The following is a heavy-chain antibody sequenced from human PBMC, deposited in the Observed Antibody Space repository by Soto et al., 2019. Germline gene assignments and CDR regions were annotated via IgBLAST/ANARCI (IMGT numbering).Heavy chain of an antibody. CDR3: AKGAPTTYHYYYYGMDV. D-gene: IGHD1-7*01. CDR1: GFTFSSYA. Sequence: GGSLRLSCAASGFTFSSYAMSWVRRAPGKGLEWVSAISGSGGSTYYADSVKGRFTISRDNSKNTLYLQMNSLRAEDTAVYFCAKGAPTTYHYYYYGMDVSGQGTTVTVSS. V-gene: IGHV3-23*01. J-gene: IGHJ6*02. CDR2: ISGSGGST.